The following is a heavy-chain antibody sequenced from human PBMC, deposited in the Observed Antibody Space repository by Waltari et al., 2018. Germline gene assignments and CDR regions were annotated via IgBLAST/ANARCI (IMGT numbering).Heavy chain of an antibody. V-gene: IGHV3-66*02. CDR3: ARETHDAEYFQH. CDR1: GFTVSSNY. J-gene: IGHJ1*01. Sequence: EVQLVESGGGLVQPGGSLRLSCAASGFTVSSNYMSWVRQAPGKGLEWVSVIYSGGSTYYADSVKGRFTISRDNSKNTLYLQMNSLRAEDTAVYYCARETHDAEYFQHWGQGTLVTVSS. CDR2: IYSGGST.